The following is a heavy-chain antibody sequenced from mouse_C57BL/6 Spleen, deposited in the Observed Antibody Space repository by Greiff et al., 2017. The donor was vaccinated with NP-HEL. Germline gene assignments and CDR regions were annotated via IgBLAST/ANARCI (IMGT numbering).Heavy chain of an antibody. J-gene: IGHJ1*03. CDR2: IYPRSGNT. V-gene: IGHV1-81*01. Sequence: VKLQESGAELARPGASVKLSCKASGYTFTSYGISWVKQRTGQGLEWIGEIYPRSGNTYYNEKFKGKATLTADKSSSTAYMELRSLTSEDSAVYFCARYGSSYWYFDVWGTGTTVTVSS. CDR1: GYTFTSYG. D-gene: IGHD1-1*01. CDR3: ARYGSSYWYFDV.